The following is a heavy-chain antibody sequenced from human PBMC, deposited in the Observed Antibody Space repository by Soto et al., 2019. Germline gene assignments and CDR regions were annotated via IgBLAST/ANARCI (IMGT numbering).Heavy chain of an antibody. CDR3: ARSRFGELLPKDY. D-gene: IGHD3-10*01. V-gene: IGHV3-53*01. Sequence: EVQLVESGGGLIQPGGSLRLSCAASGFTVSSNYMSWVRQAPGKGLEWVSVIYSGGSTYYADSVKGRFTISRDNSKNTLYLQMNSLRAEDTAVYYCARSRFGELLPKDYWGQGTLVTVSS. J-gene: IGHJ4*02. CDR2: IYSGGST. CDR1: GFTVSSNY.